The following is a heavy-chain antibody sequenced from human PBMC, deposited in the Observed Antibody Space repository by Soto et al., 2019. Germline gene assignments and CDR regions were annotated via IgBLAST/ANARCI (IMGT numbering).Heavy chain of an antibody. CDR3: ARDRGHLY. J-gene: IGHJ4*02. D-gene: IGHD3-10*01. V-gene: IGHV4-59*01. CDR2: IYYSGST. CDR1: GGSISSYY. Sequence: SETLSLTCTVSGGSISSYYWSWIRQPPGKGLEWIGYIYYSGSTNYNPSLKSRVTISVDTSKNQFSLKLSSVTAADTAVYYCARDRGHLYWGQGTLVTVSS.